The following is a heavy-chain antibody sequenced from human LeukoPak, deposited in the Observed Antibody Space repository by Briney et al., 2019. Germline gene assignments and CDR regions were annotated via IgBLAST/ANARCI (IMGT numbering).Heavy chain of an antibody. J-gene: IGHJ4*02. CDR1: GFTFSSYA. CDR3: AKDSDERDGYNYPQGYFDY. D-gene: IGHD5-24*01. Sequence: PGGSLRLACAAYGFTFSSYAMSWVRQAAGKGLEWVSAISGSGGSAYYADSVKGRFTISRDNSKNTLYLQMNSLRAKDTAVYYCAKDSDERDGYNYPQGYFDYWGQGTLVTVSS. CDR2: ISGSGGSA. V-gene: IGHV3-23*01.